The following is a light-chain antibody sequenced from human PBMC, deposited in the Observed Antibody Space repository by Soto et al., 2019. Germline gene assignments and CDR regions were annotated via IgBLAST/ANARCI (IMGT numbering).Light chain of an antibody. CDR3: MQGTH. CDR2: KVS. J-gene: IGKJ5*01. V-gene: IGKV2-30*01. CDR1: QSLVYTDGNTY. Sequence: DVVMTQSPLSLPVTLGQPASISCRSSQSLVYTDGNTYLTWFQQRPGQSPRRLIYKVSNRDSGVQDRVSGSGSGTDFTLKSSRVEAEDVGIYYFMQGTHFGQGTRLEIK.